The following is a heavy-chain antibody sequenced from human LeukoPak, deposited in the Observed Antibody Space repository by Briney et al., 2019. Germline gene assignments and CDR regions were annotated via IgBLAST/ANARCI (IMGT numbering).Heavy chain of an antibody. CDR2: ISGSGTSI. CDR3: ATKNTTSSADY. Sequence: GGSLRLSCAASGFSFSTYIMNWVRQAPGKGLEWVSFISGSGTSIHYVDSVKGRFTVSRDNGKNSLFLHMSSLRAEDTAVYYCATKNTTSSADYWGQGTLVTVSS. J-gene: IGHJ4*02. V-gene: IGHV3-48*01. D-gene: IGHD6-6*01. CDR1: GFSFSTYI.